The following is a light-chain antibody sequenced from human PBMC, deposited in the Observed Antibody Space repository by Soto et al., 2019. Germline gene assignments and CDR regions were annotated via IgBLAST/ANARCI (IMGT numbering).Light chain of an antibody. CDR3: QQSYKTPRT. CDR1: QTIANY. J-gene: IGKJ1*01. Sequence: DIQMTQAPSSLPASVGDRVPITFRSSQTIANYLNWYQQRPGKAPNLLISAASTLQSGVPSRFSGSGSRTDFTLTITSLQTEDFATYYCQQSYKTPRTFGQGTKVDIK. CDR2: AAS. V-gene: IGKV1-39*01.